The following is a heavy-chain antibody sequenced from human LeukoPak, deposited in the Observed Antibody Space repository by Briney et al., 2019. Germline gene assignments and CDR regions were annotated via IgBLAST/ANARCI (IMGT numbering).Heavy chain of an antibody. J-gene: IGHJ6*04. CDR1: GFTFSSYG. D-gene: IGHD5-18*01. V-gene: IGHV3-30*03. Sequence: PGGSLRLSCAASGFTFSSYGMHWVRQAPGKGLEWVAVISYDGSNKYYADSVKGRFTISRDNSKNTLYLQMNSLRAEDTAVYYCAREDTAMVERYGMDVWGKGTTVTVSS. CDR3: AREDTAMVERYGMDV. CDR2: ISYDGSNK.